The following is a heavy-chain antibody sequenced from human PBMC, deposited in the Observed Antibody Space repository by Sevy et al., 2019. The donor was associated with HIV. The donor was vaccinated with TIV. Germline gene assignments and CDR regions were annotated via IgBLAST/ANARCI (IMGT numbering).Heavy chain of an antibody. CDR3: ARDAPSGGWYFDI. CDR1: GFTVNSNY. D-gene: IGHD1-26*01. J-gene: IGHJ2*01. Sequence: GESLKISCAASGFTVNSNYMNWVRQAPGKGLEWVAIIYNGGSTYYADSVRGRFTISRDNSKNTLYLQMNSLRAEDTAVYYCARDAPSGGWYFDIWGRGTLVTVSS. CDR2: IYNGGST. V-gene: IGHV3-53*01.